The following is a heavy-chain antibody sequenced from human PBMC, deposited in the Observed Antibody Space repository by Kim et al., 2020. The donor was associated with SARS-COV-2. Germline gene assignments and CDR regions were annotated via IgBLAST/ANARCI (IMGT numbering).Heavy chain of an antibody. V-gene: IGHV3-30-3*01. J-gene: IGHJ1*01. Sequence: GGSLRLSCAASGFTFSSYAMHWVRQAPGKGLEWVAVISYDGSNKYYADSVKGRFTISRDNSKNTLYLQMNSLRAEDTAVYYCARDFLSHIVVVTAIPLGKFQHWGQGTLVTVSS. CDR3: ARDFLSHIVVVTAIPLGKFQH. D-gene: IGHD2-21*02. CDR1: GFTFSSYA. CDR2: ISYDGSNK.